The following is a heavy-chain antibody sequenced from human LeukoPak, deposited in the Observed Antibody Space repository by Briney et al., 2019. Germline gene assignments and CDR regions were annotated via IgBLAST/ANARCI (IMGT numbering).Heavy chain of an antibody. J-gene: IGHJ4*02. CDR1: GYTFTSYG. CDR2: ISAYNGIT. D-gene: IGHD5-18*01. V-gene: IGHV1-18*01. CDR3: ARWPNPGYSYGPDY. Sequence: ASVKVSCKASGYTFTSYGISWVRQAPGQGLEWMGWISAYNGITNYAQKLQGRVTMTTDTSTSTAYMELRSLRSDDTAVYYCARWPNPGYSYGPDYWGQGTLVTVSS.